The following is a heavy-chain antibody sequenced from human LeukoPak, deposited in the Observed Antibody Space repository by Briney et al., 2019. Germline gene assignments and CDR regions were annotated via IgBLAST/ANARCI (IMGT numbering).Heavy chain of an antibody. CDR1: GFTFSTFA. D-gene: IGHD2-15*01. J-gene: IGHJ4*02. Sequence: GGSLRLSCAASGFTFSTFAMSWVRQAPGKGLEWVSTISGSGGSTYYADSVKGRFTISRDNSKNTLYLQMNSLRAEDTAIYYCAKDGSGCSGGSCYQNFDYWGQGTLVTVSS. CDR3: AKDGSGCSGGSCYQNFDY. CDR2: ISGSGGST. V-gene: IGHV3-23*01.